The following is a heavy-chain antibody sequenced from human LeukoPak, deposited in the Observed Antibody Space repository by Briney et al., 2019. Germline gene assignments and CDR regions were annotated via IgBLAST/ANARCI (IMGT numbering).Heavy chain of an antibody. Sequence: SETLSLTCTVSGYSISSGHYWGWIRKPPGKGLEWIGSIYHSGSTYDNPSLKSRVTISVDTSKNQFSLKLSSVTAADTAVYYCARHRRDYGSGVRATRHMDVWGKGTTVTVSS. CDR1: GYSISSGHY. D-gene: IGHD3-10*01. V-gene: IGHV4-38-2*02. CDR2: IYHSGST. J-gene: IGHJ6*03. CDR3: ARHRRDYGSGVRATRHMDV.